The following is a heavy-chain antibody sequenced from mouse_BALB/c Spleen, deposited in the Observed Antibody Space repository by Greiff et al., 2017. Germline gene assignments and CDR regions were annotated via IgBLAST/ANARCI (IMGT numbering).Heavy chain of an antibody. CDR3: ARKGRGWFAY. D-gene: IGHD3-3*01. Sequence: EVKVEESGPGLVKPSQSLSLTCTVTGYSITSDYAWNWIRQFPGNKLEWMGYISYSGSTSYNPSLKSRISITRDTSKNQFFLQLNSVTTEDTATYYCARKGRGWFAYWGQGTLVTVSA. J-gene: IGHJ3*01. CDR2: ISYSGST. CDR1: GYSITSDYA. V-gene: IGHV3-2*02.